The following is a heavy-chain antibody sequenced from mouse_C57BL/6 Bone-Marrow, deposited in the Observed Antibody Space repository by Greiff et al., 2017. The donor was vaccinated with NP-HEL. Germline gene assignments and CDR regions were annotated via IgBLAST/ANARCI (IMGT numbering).Heavy chain of an antibody. CDR2: FDPSDSYT. J-gene: IGHJ1*03. V-gene: IGHV1-69*01. D-gene: IGHD2-3*01. CDR1: GYTFTSYW. Sequence: QVQLQQPGAELVMPGASVKLSCKASGYTFTSYWMHWVKQRPGQGLEWIGEFDPSDSYTNYNQKFKGKSTLTVDKSSSTAYMQLSNLTSEDSAVYYCARDDGLGYFDVWGTGTTVTVSS. CDR3: ARDDGLGYFDV.